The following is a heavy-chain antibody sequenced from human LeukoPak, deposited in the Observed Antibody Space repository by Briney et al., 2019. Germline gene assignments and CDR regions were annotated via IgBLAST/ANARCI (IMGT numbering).Heavy chain of an antibody. D-gene: IGHD3-3*01. V-gene: IGHV3-74*01. Sequence: TGGSLRLSCAASGFTFSTYWMHWVRQAPGKGPVWVSRINTDGSNTFYADSVKGRFTISRDNAKNTVYLQMNSLRVEDTAVYHCVSPRSIFGVLTPLGNWGQGTLVTVSS. CDR3: VSPRSIFGVLTPLGN. CDR1: GFTFSTYW. CDR2: INTDGSNT. J-gene: IGHJ4*02.